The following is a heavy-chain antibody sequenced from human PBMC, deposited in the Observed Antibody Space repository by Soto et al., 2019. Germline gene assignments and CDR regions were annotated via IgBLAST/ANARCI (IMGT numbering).Heavy chain of an antibody. Sequence: GASVKVSCKASGGTFSSYAISWVRQAPGQGLEWMGGIIPIFGTANYAQKFQGRVTITADESTSTAYMELSSLRSEDTAVYYCASYESGYYYDSSGYYYFDYWGQGTLATVSS. V-gene: IGHV1-69*13. CDR2: IIPIFGTA. CDR3: ASYESGYYYDSSGYYYFDY. CDR1: GGTFSSYA. D-gene: IGHD3-22*01. J-gene: IGHJ4*02.